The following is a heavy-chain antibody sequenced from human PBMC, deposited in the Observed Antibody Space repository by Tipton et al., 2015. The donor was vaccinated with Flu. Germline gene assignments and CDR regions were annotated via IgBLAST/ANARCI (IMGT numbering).Heavy chain of an antibody. J-gene: IGHJ6*02. CDR1: GLDVSNNY. Sequence: VQLVQSGGGLIQPGGSLRLSCVASGLDVSNNYMSWVRQAPGKGLEWASVTYSSSFTHYAESVKGRFVVSRDVAKNAVYLQMNNLRVEDTAVYFCARAGHISRSYTMDVWGQGTAATVSS. V-gene: IGHV3-53*01. CDR3: ARAGHISRSYTMDV. CDR2: TYSSSFT. D-gene: IGHD6-19*01.